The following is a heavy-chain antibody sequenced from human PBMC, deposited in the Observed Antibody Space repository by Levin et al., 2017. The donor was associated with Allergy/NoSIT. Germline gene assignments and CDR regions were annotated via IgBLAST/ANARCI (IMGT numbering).Heavy chain of an antibody. D-gene: IGHD3-22*01. V-gene: IGHV3-49*04. Sequence: GGSLRLSCTVSGFIFRDYAISWVRQAPGKGLEWVAFIRNKEYGEKTQYAASVQGRFTISRDDSTGIAYLQMNSLTIEDTAVYYCSRGYSGYYAEYFYHWGQGTVVTVSS. J-gene: IGHJ1*01. CDR3: SRGYSGYYAEYFYH. CDR2: IRNKEYGEKT. CDR1: GFIFRDYA.